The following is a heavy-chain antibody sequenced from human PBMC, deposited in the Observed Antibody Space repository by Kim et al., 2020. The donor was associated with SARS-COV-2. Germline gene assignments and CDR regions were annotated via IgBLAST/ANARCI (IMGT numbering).Heavy chain of an antibody. V-gene: IGHV3-23*01. CDR3: AKDRGLVRGSWVHVFDY. J-gene: IGHJ4*02. CDR1: GFTFSSYA. D-gene: IGHD6-6*01. CDR2: ISGSGGST. Sequence: GGSLRLSCAASGFTFSSYAMSWVRQAPGKGLEWVSAISGSGGSTYYADSVKGRFTISRDNSKNTLYLQMNSLRAEDTAVYYCAKDRGLVRGSWVHVFDYWGQGTLVTVSS.